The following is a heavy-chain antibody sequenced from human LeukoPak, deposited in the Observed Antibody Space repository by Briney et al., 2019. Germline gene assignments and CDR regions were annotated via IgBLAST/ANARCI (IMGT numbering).Heavy chain of an antibody. D-gene: IGHD3-22*01. CDR2: IYPGDSDT. CDR3: ARQSDQDYYDSSGYNDDAFDI. J-gene: IGHJ3*02. CDR1: GYSFTSHW. Sequence: GESLKISCKGSGYSFTSHWIGWVRQMPGKGLEWMGIIYPGDSDTRYSPSFQGQVTISADKSISTAYLQWSSLKASDTAMYYCARQSDQDYYDSSGYNDDAFDIWGQGTMVTVSS. V-gene: IGHV5-51*01.